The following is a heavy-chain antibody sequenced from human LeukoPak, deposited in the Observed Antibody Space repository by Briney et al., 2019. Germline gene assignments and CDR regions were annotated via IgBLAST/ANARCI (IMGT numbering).Heavy chain of an antibody. CDR2: ISSSGANT. V-gene: IGHV3-23*01. J-gene: IGHJ4*02. CDR1: GFGFNDAA. D-gene: IGHD4-23*01. Sequence: GGSLRLSCAASGFGFNDAAMTWVRQAPGKGLEWVSLISSSGANTYYADSVKGRFTISRDNSKNTLFLQMNSLRAEDTAMYYCVKDIQVTYWGQGTLVTVSS. CDR3: VKDIQVTY.